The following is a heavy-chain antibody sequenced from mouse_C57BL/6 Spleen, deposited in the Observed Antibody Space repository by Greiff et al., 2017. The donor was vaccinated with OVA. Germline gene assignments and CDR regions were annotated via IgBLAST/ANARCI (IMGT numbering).Heavy chain of an antibody. J-gene: IGHJ4*01. V-gene: IGHV1-26*01. CDR2: INPNNGGT. Sequence: VQLQQSGPELVKPGASVKISCKASGYTFTDYYMNWVKQSHGKSLEWIGDINPNNGGTSYNQKFKGKATLTVDKSSSTAYMELRSLTSEDSAVYYCARGYYGSSWAMDYWGPGPSVTVSS. CDR3: ARGYYGSSWAMDY. CDR1: GYTFTDYY. D-gene: IGHD1-1*01.